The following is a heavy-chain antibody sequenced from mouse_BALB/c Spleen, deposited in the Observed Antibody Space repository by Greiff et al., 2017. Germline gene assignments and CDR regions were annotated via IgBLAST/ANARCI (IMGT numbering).Heavy chain of an antibody. CDR1: GFTFSSYA. D-gene: IGHD1-1*01. V-gene: IGHV5-6-5*01. J-gene: IGHJ1*01. CDR3: ARGRSSPSYWYFDV. CDR2: ISSGGST. Sequence: DVMLVESGGGLVKPGGSLKLSCAASGFTFSSYAMSWVRQTPEKRLEWVASISSGGSTYYPDSVKGRFTISRDNARNILYLQMSSLRSEDTAMYYCARGRSSPSYWYFDVWGAGTTVTVSS.